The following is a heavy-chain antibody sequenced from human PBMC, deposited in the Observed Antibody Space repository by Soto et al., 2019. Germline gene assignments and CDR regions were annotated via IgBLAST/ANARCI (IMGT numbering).Heavy chain of an antibody. CDR2: IYYSGST. D-gene: IGHD5-12*01. CDR1: GGSVSSGSYY. Sequence: QVQLQESGPGLVKPSETLSLTCTVSGGSVSSGSYYWSWIRQPPGKGLEWIGYIYYSGSTNYNPSLKSRVTISVDTSKNQCSLKLSSVTAADTAVYYCARSDIVATIDYWGQGTLVTVSS. CDR3: ARSDIVATIDY. J-gene: IGHJ4*02. V-gene: IGHV4-61*01.